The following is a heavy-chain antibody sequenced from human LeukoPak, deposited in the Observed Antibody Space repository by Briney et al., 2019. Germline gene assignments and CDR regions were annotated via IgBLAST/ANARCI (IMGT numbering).Heavy chain of an antibody. CDR1: GFTFSNYE. Sequence: PGGSLRLSCVASGFTFSNYEMNWVRQAPGKGPEWVAHINSADNVEYYTDSVRGRFTMSRDNAKDLLYLQMNSLRDEDTAVYYCARDTVNGPFVISLDLWGQGVLVTVSS. D-gene: IGHD2-8*01. CDR3: ARDTVNGPFVISLDL. J-gene: IGHJ5*02. V-gene: IGHV3-48*03. CDR2: INSADNVE.